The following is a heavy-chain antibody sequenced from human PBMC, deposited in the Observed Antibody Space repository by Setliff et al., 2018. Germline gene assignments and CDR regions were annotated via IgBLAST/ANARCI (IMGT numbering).Heavy chain of an antibody. J-gene: IGHJ4*02. CDR3: ARAKGTTMATQYFDY. CDR2: ISPSSSHI. CDR1: GFTLSTYS. V-gene: IGHV3-21*01. D-gene: IGHD3-10*01. Sequence: LRLSCAASGFTLSTYSLIWVRQAPGTGLEWVSSISPSSSHIYYADSAEGRFTISRDNAKNSLYLQLNSLRAEDTAVYYCARAKGTTMATQYFDYWGQGTLVTVSS.